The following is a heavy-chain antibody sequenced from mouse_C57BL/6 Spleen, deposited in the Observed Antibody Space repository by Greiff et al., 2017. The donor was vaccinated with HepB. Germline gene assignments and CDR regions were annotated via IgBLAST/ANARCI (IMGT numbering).Heavy chain of an antibody. J-gene: IGHJ1*03. D-gene: IGHD2-5*01. CDR1: GFTFSSYA. CDR2: ISDGGSYT. CDR3: ARGGPTIVTTWDFDV. V-gene: IGHV5-4*03. Sequence: EVKLVESGGGLVKPGGSLKLSCAASGFTFSSYAMSWVRQTPEKRLEWVATISDGGSYTYYPDNVKGRFTISRDNAKNNLYLQMSHLKSEDTAMYYCARGGPTIVTTWDFDVWGTGTTVTVSA.